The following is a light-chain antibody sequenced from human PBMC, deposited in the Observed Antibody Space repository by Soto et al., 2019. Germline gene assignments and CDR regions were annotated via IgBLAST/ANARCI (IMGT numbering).Light chain of an antibody. Sequence: QLVLTQPPSVSGAPGQRVTISCTGSSSNIGARYDVHWYQQLPETAPKLLIYANNNRPSGVPDRFSGSKSGTSASLAITGLQAEDEADYYCQSYDSSLSGSVFGGGTKLTVL. J-gene: IGLJ3*02. V-gene: IGLV1-40*01. CDR1: SSNIGARYD. CDR3: QSYDSSLSGSV. CDR2: ANN.